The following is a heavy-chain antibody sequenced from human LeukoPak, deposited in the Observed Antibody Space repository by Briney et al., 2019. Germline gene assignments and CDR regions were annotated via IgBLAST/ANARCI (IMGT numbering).Heavy chain of an antibody. V-gene: IGHV3-23*01. CDR3: AKVPRYNWNYYYFDY. CDR1: GFTFSSYA. D-gene: IGHD1-7*01. CDR2: ISGSGGST. Sequence: GGSLRLTCAASGFTFSSYAMSWVRQAPGKGLEWVSAISGSGGSTYYADSVKGRFTISRDNSKNTLYLQVNSLRAEDTAVYYCAKVPRYNWNYYYFDYWGQGTLVTVSS. J-gene: IGHJ4*02.